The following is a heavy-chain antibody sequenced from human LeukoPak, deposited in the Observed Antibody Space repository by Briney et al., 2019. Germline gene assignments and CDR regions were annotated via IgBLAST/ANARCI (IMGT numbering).Heavy chain of an antibody. CDR2: ISGSGSGT. CDR3: AKKGQQTGTDYFDY. Sequence: GGSLRLSCAASGFTFSSYAMSWVRQAPGKGLEWVSTISGSGSGTYYADSVKGRFTISRDNSKNTLYLQMNSLRAEDTAVYYCAKKGQQTGTDYFDYWGQGTLVTVSP. CDR1: GFTFSSYA. V-gene: IGHV3-23*01. D-gene: IGHD3-9*01. J-gene: IGHJ4*02.